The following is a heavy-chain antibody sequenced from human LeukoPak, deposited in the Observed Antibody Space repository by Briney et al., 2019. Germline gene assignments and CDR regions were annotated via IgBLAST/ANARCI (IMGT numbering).Heavy chain of an antibody. V-gene: IGHV4-38-2*01. J-gene: IGHJ4*02. CDR2: IYHSGNT. CDR3: ARQRGCSSTSCYRFDY. D-gene: IGHD2-2*01. CDR1: GYSISSGYY. Sequence: SETLSLTCAVSGYSISSGYYWGWIRQPPGKGLEWIGSIYHSGNTYYNPSLKSRVTISVDTSKNQFSLKLSSVTAADTAVYYCARQRGCSSTSCYRFDYWGQGILVTVSS.